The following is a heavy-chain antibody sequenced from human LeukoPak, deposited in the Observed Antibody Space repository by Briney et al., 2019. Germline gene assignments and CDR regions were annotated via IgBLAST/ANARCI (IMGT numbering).Heavy chain of an antibody. CDR3: AKDLPDYGDYEVGY. V-gene: IGHV3-23*01. Sequence: PGGSLRLSCAASGFTFTSYGMSWVRQAPGKGLEWVSTISGSGGSRHYADFAKGRFTISRDNFKNTVSLQMNSLRAEDTAVYYCAKDLPDYGDYEVGYWGQGTLVTVSS. J-gene: IGHJ4*02. CDR1: GFTFTSYG. D-gene: IGHD4-17*01. CDR2: ISGSGGSR.